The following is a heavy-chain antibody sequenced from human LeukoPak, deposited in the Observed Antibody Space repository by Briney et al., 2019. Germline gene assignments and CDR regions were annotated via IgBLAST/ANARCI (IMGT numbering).Heavy chain of an antibody. CDR3: AKTYCSGGSCYSMTGCRVGPNYYYGMDV. D-gene: IGHD2-15*01. CDR2: IRNGGIST. J-gene: IGHJ6*02. V-gene: IGHV3-23*01. CDR1: GFSFNTHD. Sequence: GGSLRLSCAASGFSFNTHDMNWVRQAPGKGLEWVSSIRNGGISTFYADSVRGRFTISRDNSKRTLYLQMNSLRVEDTAIYYCAKTYCSGGSCYSMTGCRVGPNYYYGMDVWGQGTPVTVSS.